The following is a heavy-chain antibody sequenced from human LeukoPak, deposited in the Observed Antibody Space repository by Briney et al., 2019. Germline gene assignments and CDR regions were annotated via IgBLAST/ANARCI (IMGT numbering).Heavy chain of an antibody. CDR3: ASRTPSGIAVAGSIDY. V-gene: IGHV1-69*06. CDR1: GGTFSSYA. D-gene: IGHD6-19*01. Sequence: SVKVSCKASGGTFSSYAISWVRQAPGQGLEWMGRIISIFGTANYAQKFQGRVTITADKSTSTAYMELSSLRSEDTAVYYCASRTPSGIAVAGSIDYWGQGTLVTVSS. J-gene: IGHJ4*02. CDR2: IISIFGTA.